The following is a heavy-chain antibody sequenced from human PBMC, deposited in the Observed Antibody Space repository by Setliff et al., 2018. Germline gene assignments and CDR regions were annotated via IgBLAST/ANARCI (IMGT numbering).Heavy chain of an antibody. Sequence: SETLSLTCAVSGYSISSGYYWGWIRQPPGKGLEWIGSIYYSGSTYYNPSLKSRVTISVDTSKNQFSLKLSSVTAADTAVYYCARLIYGDYEDYWGQGTLVTVSS. D-gene: IGHD4-17*01. V-gene: IGHV4-38-2*01. CDR3: ARLIYGDYEDY. J-gene: IGHJ4*02. CDR1: GYSISSGYY. CDR2: IYYSGST.